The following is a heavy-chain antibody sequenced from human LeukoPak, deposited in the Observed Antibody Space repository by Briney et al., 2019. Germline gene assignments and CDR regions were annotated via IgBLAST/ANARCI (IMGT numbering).Heavy chain of an antibody. V-gene: IGHV4-4*02. CDR2: IYHSGST. CDR1: GGSISSSNW. CDR3: ARAYTAMVDTWFDP. J-gene: IGHJ5*02. Sequence: SETLSLTCAVSGGSISSSNWWSWVRQPPGKGLEWIGEIYHSGSTNYNPSLKSRVTISVDKSKNQFSLKLSSVTAADTAVYYCARAYTAMVDTWFDPWGQGTLVTVSS. D-gene: IGHD5-18*01.